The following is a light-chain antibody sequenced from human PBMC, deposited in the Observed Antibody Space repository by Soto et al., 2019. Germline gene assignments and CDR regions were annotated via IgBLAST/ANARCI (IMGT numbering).Light chain of an antibody. V-gene: IGLV4-69*01. CDR1: SGHSSYA. J-gene: IGLJ6*01. Sequence: QAVVTQSPSASASLGASVKLTCTLSSGHSSYAIAWHQQQPEKGPRYLMKLNSDGSHSKGDGIPDRFSGSSSGAERYLTISSLQSEDEADYYCQTWGTGIHGVFGSGTQLTVL. CDR2: LNSDGSH. CDR3: QTWGTGIHGV.